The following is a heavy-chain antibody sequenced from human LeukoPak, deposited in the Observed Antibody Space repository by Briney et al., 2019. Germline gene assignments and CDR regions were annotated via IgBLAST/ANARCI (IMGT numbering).Heavy chain of an antibody. CDR2: ISGHNGNT. Sequence: ASVKVSCKASGYTFTSYLISWVRQVPGQGLEWMGWISGHNGNTDYAQKFKDRVTLTTDTSTSTAYMELRSLTSDDTAVYYCARIWGQFRLVGDFGGQGTLATVS. CDR3: ARIWGQFRLVGDF. CDR1: GYTFTSYL. D-gene: IGHD3-16*01. V-gene: IGHV1-18*01. J-gene: IGHJ4*02.